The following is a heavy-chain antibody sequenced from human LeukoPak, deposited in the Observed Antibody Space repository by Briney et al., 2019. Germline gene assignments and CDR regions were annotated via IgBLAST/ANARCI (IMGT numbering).Heavy chain of an antibody. CDR3: AKDYGDYVFYFDY. CDR2: ISGSGGST. D-gene: IGHD4-17*01. V-gene: IGHV3-23*01. Sequence: GGSLRLSCAASGFTFSSYAMSWVRQAPGKGLEWVSAISGSGGSTYYADSVKGRFTISRDNSKNTLYMQMNSLRAEDTAVYYCAKDYGDYVFYFDYWGQGTLVTVSS. J-gene: IGHJ4*02. CDR1: GFTFSSYA.